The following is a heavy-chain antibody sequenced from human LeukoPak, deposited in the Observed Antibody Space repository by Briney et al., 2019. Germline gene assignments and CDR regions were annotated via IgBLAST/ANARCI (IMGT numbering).Heavy chain of an antibody. V-gene: IGHV4-39*07. Sequence: PSETLSLTCTVSGGSISSSSYYWGWIRQPPGKGLEWIGNIYYSGSTYYNPSLKSRVTISVDTSKNQFSLKLSSVTAADTAVYYCARVPRPICSGGSCYESWGRGTLVTVSS. CDR1: GGSISSSSYY. J-gene: IGHJ4*02. CDR2: IYYSGST. CDR3: ARVPRPICSGGSCYES. D-gene: IGHD2-15*01.